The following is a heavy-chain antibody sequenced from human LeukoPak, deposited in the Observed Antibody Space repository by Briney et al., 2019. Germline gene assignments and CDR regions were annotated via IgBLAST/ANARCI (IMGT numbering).Heavy chain of an antibody. CDR3: ASLNPFSGRRNAFDI. D-gene: IGHD1-26*01. CDR2: VNHSGTA. V-gene: IGHV4-34*01. CDR1: GGSLSGYY. J-gene: IGHJ3*02. Sequence: SETLSLTCAVHGGSLSGYYWSWLRQPPGQGLEWIGEVNHSGTARYNPSLESRVTISVDTSKSQSSLNVYFVTAADTAVYYCASLNPFSGRRNAFDIWGQGAMVTVSS.